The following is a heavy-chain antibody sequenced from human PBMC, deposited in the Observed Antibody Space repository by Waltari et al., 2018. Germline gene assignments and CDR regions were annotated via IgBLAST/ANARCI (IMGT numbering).Heavy chain of an antibody. V-gene: IGHV4-59*08. CDR2: IYYSGST. D-gene: IGHD4-17*01. J-gene: IGHJ4*02. CDR1: GGSISSYY. CDR3: ARRGDYGGNSFDY. Sequence: QVQLQESGPGLVKPSETLSLTCTVSGGSISSYYWSWIRQPPGKGLEWIGYIYYSGSTNYNPSLKSRVTISVDTSKNQFSLKLSSVTAADTAVYYCARRGDYGGNSFDYWGQGTLVTVSS.